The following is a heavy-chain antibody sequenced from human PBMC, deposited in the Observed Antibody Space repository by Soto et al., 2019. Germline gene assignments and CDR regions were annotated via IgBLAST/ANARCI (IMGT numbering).Heavy chain of an antibody. CDR1: GGTFSSYA. J-gene: IGHJ6*02. CDR3: ATRDVDIVATMDYYGMDV. CDR2: IIPIFGTA. V-gene: IGHV1-69*01. Sequence: QVQLVQSGAEVKKPGSSVKVSCKASGGTFSSYAISWVRQAPGQGLEWRGGIIPIFGTANYAQKFQGRVTITADESKSTAYMELSSLRSEDTAVYYCATRDVDIVATMDYYGMDVWGQGTTVTVSS. D-gene: IGHD5-12*01.